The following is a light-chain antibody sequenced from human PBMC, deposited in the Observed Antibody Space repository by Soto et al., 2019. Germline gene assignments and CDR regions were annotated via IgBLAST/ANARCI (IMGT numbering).Light chain of an antibody. CDR2: AAS. V-gene: IGKV1-17*03. Sequence: DIQMTQSPSAMSASVGDRVTITCRASQDISIYLAWFQQKPGEVPKRLIYAASSLQRGVPSRFSGTGSGTDFSLTISSLQPDDIGIYYCQYYTLYSGPFGQGTRV. CDR1: QDISIY. J-gene: IGKJ1*01. CDR3: QYYTLYSGP.